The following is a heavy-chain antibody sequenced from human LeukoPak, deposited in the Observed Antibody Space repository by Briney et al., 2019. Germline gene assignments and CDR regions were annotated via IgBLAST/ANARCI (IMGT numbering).Heavy chain of an antibody. Sequence: AGGSLRLSCAASGFTFSSYGMHWVRQAPGKGLEWVAVIWYDGSNKYYADSVKGRFTISRDNSKNTLYLQMNSLRAEDTAVYYCAKERAMYSSSSSFDYWGQETLVTVSS. CDR2: IWYDGSNK. CDR3: AKERAMYSSSSSFDY. J-gene: IGHJ4*02. V-gene: IGHV3-33*06. CDR1: GFTFSSYG. D-gene: IGHD6-6*01.